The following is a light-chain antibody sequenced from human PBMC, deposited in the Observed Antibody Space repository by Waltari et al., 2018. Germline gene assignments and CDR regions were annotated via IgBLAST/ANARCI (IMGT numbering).Light chain of an antibody. CDR2: EGS. V-gene: IGLV2-23*01. J-gene: IGLJ3*02. CDR1: TSTVGSYNL. CDR3: CSYAGSSTWV. Sequence: QSALTQPASVSGSPGQSITISCSGTTSTVGSYNLVSWYQQHPGKAPRLIIYEGSARPSGISNRFSVSTSANTASLTISGLQTEDEADYYCCSYAGSSTWVFGGGTKVTVL.